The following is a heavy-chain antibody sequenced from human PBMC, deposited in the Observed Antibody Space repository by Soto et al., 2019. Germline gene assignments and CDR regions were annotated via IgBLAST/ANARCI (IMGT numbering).Heavy chain of an antibody. CDR3: ARGSGSSSGWYE. J-gene: IGHJ4*02. Sequence: ASVKVSCKASGYTFTSYAMHWVRQAPGQRLEWMGWISAGNGNTKYSQKFQGRVTITRDTSASTAYMELSSLTSEDTAVYYCARGSGSSSGWYERGQGTPVTVSS. CDR1: GYTFTSYA. CDR2: ISAGNGNT. V-gene: IGHV1-3*01. D-gene: IGHD6-19*01.